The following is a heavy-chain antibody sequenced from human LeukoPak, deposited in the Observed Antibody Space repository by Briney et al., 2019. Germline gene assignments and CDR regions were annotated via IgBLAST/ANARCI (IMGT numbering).Heavy chain of an antibody. CDR2: ISASGGSS. Sequence: PGGSLRLSCAASGFIFSSYAMSWVRQAPGKGLEWVLGISASGGSSYYADSVKGRFTISRDNSKNTLYLQMDSLRAEDTAVYYCAKDRITGTPYYFDYWGQGTLVTASS. CDR3: AKDRITGTPYYFDY. CDR1: GFIFSSYA. D-gene: IGHD1-20*01. V-gene: IGHV3-23*01. J-gene: IGHJ4*02.